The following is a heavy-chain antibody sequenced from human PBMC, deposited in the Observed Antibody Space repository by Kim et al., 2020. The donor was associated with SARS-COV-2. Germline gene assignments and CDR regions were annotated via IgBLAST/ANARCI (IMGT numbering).Heavy chain of an antibody. V-gene: IGHV7-4-1*02. CDR3: ARDGYYGSGTLGY. J-gene: IGHJ4*02. Sequence: AQGFTGRFVFSLDTSVSTAYLQISSLKAEDTAVYYCARDGYYGSGTLGYWGQGTLVTVSS. D-gene: IGHD3-10*01.